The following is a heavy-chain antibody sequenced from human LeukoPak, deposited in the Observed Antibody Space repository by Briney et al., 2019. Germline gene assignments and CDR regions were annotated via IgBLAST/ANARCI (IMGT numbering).Heavy chain of an antibody. J-gene: IGHJ4*02. V-gene: IGHV1-18*04. CDR2: ISAYNGNT. Sequence: ASVKVSCKASGYTFTDYYIHWVRQAPGQGLEWMGWISAYNGNTNYAQKLQGRVTMTTDTSTSTAYMELRSLRSDDTAVYYCARDQAGTSQPYDYWGQGTLVTVSS. CDR1: GYTFTDYY. D-gene: IGHD6-13*01. CDR3: ARDQAGTSQPYDY.